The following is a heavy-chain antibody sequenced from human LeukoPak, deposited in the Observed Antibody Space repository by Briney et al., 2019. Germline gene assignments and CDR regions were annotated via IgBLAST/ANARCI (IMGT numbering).Heavy chain of an antibody. CDR1: GFSLSTSGVG. J-gene: IGHJ4*02. CDR3: ARTEDSTVTYYYFDY. V-gene: IGHV2-5*02. Sequence: SGPTLVNPTQTLTLTCTFSGFSLSTSGVGVGWIRQPPGKALEWLALIYWDDDKRYSPSLKSRLTITKDTSKSQVVLTMTNMDPVDTATYYCARTEDSTVTYYYFDYWGQGTLVTVPS. D-gene: IGHD4-17*01. CDR2: IYWDDDK.